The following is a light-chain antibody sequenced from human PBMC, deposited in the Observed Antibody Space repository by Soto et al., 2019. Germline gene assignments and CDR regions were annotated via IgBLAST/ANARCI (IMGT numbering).Light chain of an antibody. V-gene: IGKV3-15*01. Sequence: EIVVTQSPATLSVSPGERATLSCRASQSVGNNFAWYQQKPGQAPRILIFATSTRATGVPARFSGSGSGTECTLTISSLQSEDFAVYYCQQYGDWPLTFGGGAKVEIE. CDR3: QQYGDWPLT. J-gene: IGKJ4*01. CDR2: ATS. CDR1: QSVGNN.